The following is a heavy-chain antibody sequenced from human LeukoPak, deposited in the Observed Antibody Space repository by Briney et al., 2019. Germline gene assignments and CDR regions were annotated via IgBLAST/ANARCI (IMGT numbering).Heavy chain of an antibody. V-gene: IGHV1-2*02. D-gene: IGHD1-7*01. Sequence: ASVKVSCKASGYTFTGYYMHWVRQAPGQGLEWMGWINPKSGGTNYAQSFQGRVTMTRDTSISTVYVELSRLRSDDTAVYYCAREYSWDSNWFDPWGQGTLVTVSS. CDR1: GYTFTGYY. J-gene: IGHJ5*02. CDR2: INPKSGGT. CDR3: AREYSWDSNWFDP.